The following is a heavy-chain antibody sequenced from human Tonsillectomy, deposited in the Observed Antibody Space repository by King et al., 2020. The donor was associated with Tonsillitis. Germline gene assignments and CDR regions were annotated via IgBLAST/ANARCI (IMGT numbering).Heavy chain of an antibody. J-gene: IGHJ4*02. D-gene: IGHD1-26*01. CDR1: GGSISSGYYY. CDR3: ARVGPQTASHYTFDH. CDR2: VYHSGST. V-gene: IGHV4-39*07. Sequence: QLQESGPGLVKPSGTLSLTCTVSGGSISSGYYYWGWIRQPPGKGLEWIGSVYHSGSTYDKPSLKSRVTISVDTSKNHFSLQLTSVTAADTAVYYCARVGPQTASHYTFDHWGQGTLVTVSS.